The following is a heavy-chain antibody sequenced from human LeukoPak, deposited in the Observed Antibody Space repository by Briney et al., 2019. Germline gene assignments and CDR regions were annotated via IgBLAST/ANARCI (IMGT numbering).Heavy chain of an antibody. CDR1: GVSFDDYY. CDR3: TRMTAGHDY. V-gene: IGHV4-34*01. J-gene: IGHJ4*02. CDR2: INHSGCT. Sequence: SETLSLTCAVSGVSFDDYYWSWVRQTPGKGLEWIGEINHSGCTNDSPSLKSRVTLSIDTSRKQFSLNLRSVTVADTGIYYCTRMTAGHDYWGQGTLVTVSS. D-gene: IGHD2-21*02.